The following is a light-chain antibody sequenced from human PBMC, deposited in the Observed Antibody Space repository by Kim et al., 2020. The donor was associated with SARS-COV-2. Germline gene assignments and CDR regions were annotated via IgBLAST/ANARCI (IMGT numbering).Light chain of an antibody. CDR3: QEYESWPPAFT. V-gene: IGKV3-15*01. J-gene: IGKJ4*01. Sequence: PGEKTTLACRARQNISTSVAWYQRQPGQSPRLRIFGSSTRATSVPARFSGSGSGTTFTLTIRSLQSEDFALYYCQEYESWPPAFTFGGGTKVDIK. CDR1: QNISTS. CDR2: GSS.